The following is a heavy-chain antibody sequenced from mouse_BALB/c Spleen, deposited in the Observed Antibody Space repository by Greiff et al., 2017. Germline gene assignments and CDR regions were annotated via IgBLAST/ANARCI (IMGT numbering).Heavy chain of an antibody. CDR1: GYSFTDYI. CDR2: INPYYGST. D-gene: IGHD2-2*01. V-gene: IGHV1-39*01. Sequence: VQLKQTGPELVKPGASVKISCKASGYSFTDYIMLWVKQSHGKSLEWIGNINPYYGSTSYNLKFKGKATLTVDKSSSTAYMQLNSLTSEDSAVYYCARGNYGYDGYYFDYWGQGTTLTVSS. CDR3: ARGNYGYDGYYFDY. J-gene: IGHJ2*01.